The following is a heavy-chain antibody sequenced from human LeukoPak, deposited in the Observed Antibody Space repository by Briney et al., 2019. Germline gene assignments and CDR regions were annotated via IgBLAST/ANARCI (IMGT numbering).Heavy chain of an antibody. CDR1: GFTFSRYA. Sequence: GGSLRLSCAASGFTFSRYAMSWVREAPGKGLEWVSDISGRGGSAYYADSVKGRFTISRDSSKNTLYLQMSSLRAEDTAVYYCAKLSDDYYFYGMDVWGQGTTVTVSS. D-gene: IGHD2-21*01. V-gene: IGHV3-23*01. CDR3: AKLSDDYYFYGMDV. CDR2: ISGRGGSA. J-gene: IGHJ6*02.